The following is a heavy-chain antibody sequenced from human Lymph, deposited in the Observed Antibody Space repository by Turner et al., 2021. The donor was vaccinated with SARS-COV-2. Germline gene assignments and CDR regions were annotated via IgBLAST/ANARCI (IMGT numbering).Heavy chain of an antibody. CDR2: IWYGGSNK. D-gene: IGHD6-13*01. CDR3: ARGLGSSWYSGGFDY. J-gene: IGHJ4*02. CDR1: GLTFSSHV. V-gene: IGHV3-33*01. Sequence: QLQLVESGGGVVQPGRSLGLSCVASGLTFSSHVMHWARQAPGKGLELVAVIWYGGSNKYYADSVKGRFTISRDNSKNTLYLQMNSLRAEDTAVYYCARGLGSSWYSGGFDYWGQGTLVTVSS.